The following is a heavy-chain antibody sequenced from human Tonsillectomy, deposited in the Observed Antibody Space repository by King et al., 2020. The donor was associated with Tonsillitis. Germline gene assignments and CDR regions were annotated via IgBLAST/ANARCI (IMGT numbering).Heavy chain of an antibody. Sequence: DVQLVESGGVVVQTGGSLRLSCAASRFTFDDYTMHWVRQAPGKGLEWVSLISWDGDTTYYADSVKGRFTISRDNSKNSLYLQMNSLRTEDTALYYCEKGSDYSDSSCYYDPLFFDYWGQGTLVTVSS. CDR2: ISWDGDTT. J-gene: IGHJ4*02. D-gene: IGHD3-22*01. CDR3: EKGSDYSDSSCYYDPLFFDY. CDR1: RFTFDDYT. V-gene: IGHV3-43*01.